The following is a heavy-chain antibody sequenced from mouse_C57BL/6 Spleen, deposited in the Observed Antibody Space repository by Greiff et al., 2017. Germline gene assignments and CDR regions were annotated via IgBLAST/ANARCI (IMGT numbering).Heavy chain of an antibody. D-gene: IGHD1-1*01. Sequence: QVQLQQPGTELVKPGSSVKLSCKASGYTFTSYWMHWVKQRPGQGLEWIGNINPSNGGTNYNEKFKSKATLTVDKSSSTAYMQLSSLTSEDSAVYYCAREDYGSSYFYFDYWGQGTTLTVSS. CDR2: INPSNGGT. CDR3: AREDYGSSYFYFDY. J-gene: IGHJ2*01. CDR1: GYTFTSYW. V-gene: IGHV1-53*01.